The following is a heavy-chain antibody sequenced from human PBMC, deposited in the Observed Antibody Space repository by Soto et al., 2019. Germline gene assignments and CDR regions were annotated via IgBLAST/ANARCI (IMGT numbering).Heavy chain of an antibody. V-gene: IGHV3-72*01. J-gene: IGHJ4*02. CDR2: TRNKANSYTT. Sequence: EVQLVESGGGLVQPGGSLRLSCAASGFTFSDHYMDWVRQAPGKGLEWVGRTRNKANSYTTEYAVSVKGRFTISRDDSKNSLYLQMNSLKTEDTAVYYCARGVTLRNWGQGTLVTVSS. CDR1: GFTFSDHY. CDR3: ARGVTLRN. D-gene: IGHD3-10*01.